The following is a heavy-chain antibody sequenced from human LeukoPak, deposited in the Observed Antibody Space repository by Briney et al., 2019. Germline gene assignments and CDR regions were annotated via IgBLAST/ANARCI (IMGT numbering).Heavy chain of an antibody. V-gene: IGHV4-30-2*01. Sequence: PSETLSLTCTVSGGSISSGGYYWSWIRQPPGKGLEWIGYIYHSGSTYYNPSLKSRVTISVDRSKNQFSLKLSSVTAADTAVYYCAREDSVGATTAAFDIWGQGTMVTVSS. J-gene: IGHJ3*02. D-gene: IGHD1-26*01. CDR3: AREDSVGATTAAFDI. CDR2: IYHSGST. CDR1: GGSISSGGYY.